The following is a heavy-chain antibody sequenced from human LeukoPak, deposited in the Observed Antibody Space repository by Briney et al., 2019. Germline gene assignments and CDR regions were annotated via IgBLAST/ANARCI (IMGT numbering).Heavy chain of an antibody. CDR1: GYTFTSYY. CDR3: ARDVFGLDY. Sequence: ASVKVSCKASGYTFTSYYLHWVRQAPGQGLEWMGVITASGGGTTYAQKFQGRVTMTRDTSSSTVYMELTSLRSEDTAVYYCARDVFGLDYWGQGTLVTVSS. CDR2: ITASGGGT. D-gene: IGHD3-10*01. J-gene: IGHJ4*02. V-gene: IGHV1-46*01.